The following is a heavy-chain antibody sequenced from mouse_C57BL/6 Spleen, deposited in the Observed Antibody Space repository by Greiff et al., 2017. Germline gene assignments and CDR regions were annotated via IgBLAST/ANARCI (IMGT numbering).Heavy chain of an antibody. V-gene: IGHV1-64*01. J-gene: IGHJ2*01. Sequence: QVHVKQPGAELVKPGASVKLSCKASGYTFTSYWMHWVKQRPGQGLEWIGMIHPNSGSTNYNEKFKSKATLTVDKSSSTAYMQLSSLTSEDSAVYYCAREGPGYFDYWGQGTTLTVSS. CDR2: IHPNSGST. CDR1: GYTFTSYW. CDR3: AREGPGYFDY.